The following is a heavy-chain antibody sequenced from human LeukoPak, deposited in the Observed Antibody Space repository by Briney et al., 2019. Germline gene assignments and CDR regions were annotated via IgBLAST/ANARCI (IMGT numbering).Heavy chain of an antibody. J-gene: IGHJ5*02. CDR1: RGTFSSYA. CDR3: ARDGDTMVRGATTHWFDP. V-gene: IGHV1-69*13. D-gene: IGHD3-10*01. Sequence: SVKVSSKASRGTFSSYAISWVRQAPGQGLEWMGGIIPIFGTASYAQKFQGRVTITADESTSTAYMELSSLRSEDTAVYYCARDGDTMVRGATTHWFDPWGQGTLVTVSS. CDR2: IIPIFGTA.